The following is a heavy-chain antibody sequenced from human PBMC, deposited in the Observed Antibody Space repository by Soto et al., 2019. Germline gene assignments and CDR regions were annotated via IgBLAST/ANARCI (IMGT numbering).Heavy chain of an antibody. CDR2: ISGGRGST. CDR1: GFTFSSYA. D-gene: IGHD1-26*01. V-gene: IGHV3-23*01. CDR3: AKKGAVGATYFFDY. J-gene: IGHJ4*02. Sequence: EVQLLESGGGLVQPGGSLRLSCAASGFTFSSYAMSWVRQAPGKGLEWVSAISGGRGSTHYANSVKGRFTISSDTSTNTLYLQMNSLRAADTAVYYCAKKGAVGATYFFDYWGQGALVTVSS.